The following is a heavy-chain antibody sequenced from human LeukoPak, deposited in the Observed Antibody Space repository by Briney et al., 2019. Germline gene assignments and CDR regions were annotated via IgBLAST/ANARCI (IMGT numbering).Heavy chain of an antibody. V-gene: IGHV4-34*01. D-gene: IGHD2-2*02. Sequence: PSETLSLTCAVYGGSFSGYYWSWIRQPPGKGLEWIGEINHSGSTNYNPSLKSRVTISVDTSKNQFSLKLSSVTAADTAVYYCARARIVVVPAAISYFGYWGQGTLVTVSS. CDR2: INHSGST. CDR3: ARARIVVVPAAISYFGY. CDR1: GGSFSGYY. J-gene: IGHJ4*02.